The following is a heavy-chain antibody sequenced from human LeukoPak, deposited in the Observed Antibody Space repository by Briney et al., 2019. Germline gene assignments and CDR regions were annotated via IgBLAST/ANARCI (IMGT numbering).Heavy chain of an antibody. Sequence: SETLSLTSTVSGGSINSNNYYWGWIRQPPGKGLEWIGSIYYSVNTYYNPSLKSRVTISVDTSKNQFSLKLRSVTAADTAVYYCARHELDTSGYSPFDYWGQGTLVTVSS. V-gene: IGHV4-39*01. CDR3: ARHELDTSGYSPFDY. CDR1: GGSINSNNYY. J-gene: IGHJ4*02. D-gene: IGHD3-22*01. CDR2: IYYSVNT.